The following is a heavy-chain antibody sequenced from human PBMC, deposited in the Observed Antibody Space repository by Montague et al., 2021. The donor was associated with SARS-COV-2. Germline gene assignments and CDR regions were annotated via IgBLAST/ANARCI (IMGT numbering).Heavy chain of an antibody. J-gene: IGHJ6*02. Sequence: SETLSLTCTVSGGSVSSDSYYWSWLRQPPGQGLEWIGCFYYSGSTNYNPSLKSRVTISVDTSKNQFSLKLTSVTAADTAVYFCARVYYDISAMDVWGQGTTVTVSS. CDR1: GGSVSSDSYY. V-gene: IGHV4-61*01. CDR3: ARVYYDISAMDV. D-gene: IGHD3-9*01. CDR2: FYYSGST.